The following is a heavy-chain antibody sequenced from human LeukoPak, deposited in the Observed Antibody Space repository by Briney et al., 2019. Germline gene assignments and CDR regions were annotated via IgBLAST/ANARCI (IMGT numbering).Heavy chain of an antibody. CDR3: ARDVAGAAITD. CDR2: IYYSGST. CDR1: GGSISSYY. V-gene: IGHV4-59*01. Sequence: KPSETLSLTCPVSGGSISSYYWSWIRQPPGKGLEWIGYIYYSGSTNYNSSLKSRVTISVDTSKNQYSLKLSSVTAADTAVYYCARDVAGAAITDWGQGTLVTVSS. J-gene: IGHJ4*02. D-gene: IGHD6-13*01.